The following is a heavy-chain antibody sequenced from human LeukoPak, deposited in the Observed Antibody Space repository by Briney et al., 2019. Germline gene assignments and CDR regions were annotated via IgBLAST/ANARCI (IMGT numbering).Heavy chain of an antibody. D-gene: IGHD3-10*01. V-gene: IGHV3-30*01. CDR3: ARGPQLLWFGEFTS. Sequence: GGSLRPSCAASGFTFSSYAMHWVRQAPGKGLEWVAVISYDGSNKYYADSVKGRFTISRDTPKNTLYLQMNSLRAEDTAVYYCARGPQLLWFGEFTSWGQGTLVTVSS. CDR1: GFTFSSYA. J-gene: IGHJ5*02. CDR2: ISYDGSNK.